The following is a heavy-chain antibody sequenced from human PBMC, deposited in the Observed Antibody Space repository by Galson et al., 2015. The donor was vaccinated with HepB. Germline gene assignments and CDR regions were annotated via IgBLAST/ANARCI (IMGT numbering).Heavy chain of an antibody. CDR1: GFSFSTYW. J-gene: IGHJ4*02. CDR3: ARARGNFWSGSYGGMDFDH. CDR2: IKQYGSET. Sequence: SLRLSCAASGFSFSTYWMTWVRQAPGKGLEWVANIKQYGSETYYVDSVKGRFTISRDGAKNSVYLQMNSLRAEDTAVYYCARARGNFWSGSYGGMDFDHWGQGTLVTVSS. D-gene: IGHD3-3*01. V-gene: IGHV3-7*01.